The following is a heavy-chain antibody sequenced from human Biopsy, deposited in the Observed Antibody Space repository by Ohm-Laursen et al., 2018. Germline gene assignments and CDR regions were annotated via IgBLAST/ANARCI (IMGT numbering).Heavy chain of an antibody. V-gene: IGHV4-59*01. Sequence: SETLSLTCTVSGGSISSDHWSWIRQTPRKGLEWIGYIYYSGSTNYNPSLKGRVTISVDTSKNQSSLRLNSVTAADTAVYYCARATNSTGWPYYYFYGMDVWGQGTTVTVSS. D-gene: IGHD2/OR15-2a*01. CDR1: GGSISSDH. J-gene: IGHJ6*02. CDR2: IYYSGST. CDR3: ARATNSTGWPYYYFYGMDV.